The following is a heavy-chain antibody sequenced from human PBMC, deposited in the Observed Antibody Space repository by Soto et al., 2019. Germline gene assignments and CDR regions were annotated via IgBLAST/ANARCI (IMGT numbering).Heavy chain of an antibody. V-gene: IGHV3-72*01. Sequence: EVQLVESGGGLVQPGGSLRLSCAASGLIFSDYHMDWVRQAPGKGLEWVGRIRRKANSYTTEYAASVKGRFTISRDDSKNSLYLEMNSLKSGDTAVYYCAMLGGWSGGSRGMDVWGQGATVTVSS. CDR3: AMLGGWSGGSRGMDV. CDR1: GLIFSDYH. CDR2: IRRKANSYTT. J-gene: IGHJ6*02. D-gene: IGHD6-19*01.